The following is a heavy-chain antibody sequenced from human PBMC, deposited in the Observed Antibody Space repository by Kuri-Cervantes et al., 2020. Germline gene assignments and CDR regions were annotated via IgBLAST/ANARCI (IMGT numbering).Heavy chain of an antibody. CDR2: INHSGST. V-gene: IGHV4-34*01. Sequence: SETLSLTCAVYGGSFSDYYWSWIRQPPGKGLEWIGEINHSGSTNYNPSLKSRVTISVDTSKNQFSLKLSSVTAADTAVYYCARGGRGYSYGYSSPFVLWGQGTMVTVSS. D-gene: IGHD5-18*01. CDR3: ARGGRGYSYGYSSPFVL. J-gene: IGHJ3*01. CDR1: GGSFSDYY.